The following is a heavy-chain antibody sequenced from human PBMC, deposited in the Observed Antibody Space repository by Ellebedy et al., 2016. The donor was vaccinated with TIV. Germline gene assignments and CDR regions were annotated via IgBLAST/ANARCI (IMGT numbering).Heavy chain of an antibody. V-gene: IGHV4-34*01. CDR2: INRSGSS. Sequence: MPSETLSLTCAVYGGSFSDYDWNWIRQPPGKGLEWIGEINRSGSSNYNPSLKSRVTISVDTSNNQLSLNLSSVTAADTAVYYCARKTGGATGRGALDIWGQGTMVTVSS. D-gene: IGHD1-26*01. CDR3: ARKTGGATGRGALDI. CDR1: GGSFSDYD. J-gene: IGHJ3*02.